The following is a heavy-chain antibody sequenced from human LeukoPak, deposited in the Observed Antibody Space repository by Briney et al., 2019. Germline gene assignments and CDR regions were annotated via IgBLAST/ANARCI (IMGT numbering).Heavy chain of an antibody. D-gene: IGHD3-10*01. J-gene: IGHJ5*02. CDR3: ARHVGFITMVRGVINNNWFDP. Sequence: PSETLSLTCTVSGVSISTYYWSWIRQPPGKGLEWIGYIYNSVSTNYNPSLKSRVTISVDTSKNQFSLKLSSVTAADTAVYYCARHVGFITMVRGVINNNWFDPWGQGTLVTVSS. CDR2: IYNSVST. CDR1: GVSISTYY. V-gene: IGHV4-59*08.